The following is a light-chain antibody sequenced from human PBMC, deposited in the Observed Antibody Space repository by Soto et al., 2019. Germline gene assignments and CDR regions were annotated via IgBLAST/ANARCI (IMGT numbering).Light chain of an antibody. J-gene: IGKJ1*01. CDR2: AAS. CDR3: QQYDSVLGT. CDR1: QTIMTY. V-gene: IGKV1-39*01. Sequence: DIQMTQSPSSLSASVGDEVTITCRASQTIMTYLNWYQLKPGKPPRLLIYAASSLQSGVPSRFSGSGSGTEFTLTISSLQPDDFATYYCQQYDSVLGTFGPGTKVDI.